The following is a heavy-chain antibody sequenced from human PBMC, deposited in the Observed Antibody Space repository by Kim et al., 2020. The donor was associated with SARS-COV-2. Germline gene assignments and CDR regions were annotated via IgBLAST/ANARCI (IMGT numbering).Heavy chain of an antibody. V-gene: IGHV3-30*18. D-gene: IGHD3-3*01. CDR3: AKDMYYDFGSGYRGGYY. CDR1: GFTFSSYG. Sequence: GGSLRLSCAASGFTFSSYGMHWVRQAPGKGLEWVAVISYDGSNKYYADSVKGRFTISRDNSKNTLYLQMNSLRAEDTAVYYCAKDMYYDFGSGYRGGYYWSQGNLVSVST. J-gene: IGHJ4*02. CDR2: ISYDGSNK.